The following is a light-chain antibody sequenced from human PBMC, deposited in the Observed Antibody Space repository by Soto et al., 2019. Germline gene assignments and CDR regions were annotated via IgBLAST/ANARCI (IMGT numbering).Light chain of an antibody. V-gene: IGKV3-15*01. J-gene: IGKJ1*01. CDR3: QQYQNLWT. CDR2: RAS. Sequence: IMMTKSPATRSVSLGERATLSCRAGQTIYSNVAWYQQRPGQAPRLLIYRASTRATGVPARFSGSGSGTEFTLTISSLQSEDFAIYYCQQYQNLWTFVQGTKVDIK. CDR1: QTIYSN.